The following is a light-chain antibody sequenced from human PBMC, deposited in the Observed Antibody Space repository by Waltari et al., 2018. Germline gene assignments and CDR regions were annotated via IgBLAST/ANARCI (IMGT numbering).Light chain of an antibody. V-gene: IGLV2-8*01. J-gene: IGLJ2*01. CDR2: EIN. CDR1: SSDVGGSNF. CDR3: SSYAVNNHLI. Sequence: QSALTQPPSASGSPGQSVTISCPGTSSDVGGSNFVSWYQQHPGEAPKVMIYEINKRPSGVPDRFSGSKSGNTASLTVSGLQAEDEAEYFCSSYAVNNHLIFGGGTKLTVL.